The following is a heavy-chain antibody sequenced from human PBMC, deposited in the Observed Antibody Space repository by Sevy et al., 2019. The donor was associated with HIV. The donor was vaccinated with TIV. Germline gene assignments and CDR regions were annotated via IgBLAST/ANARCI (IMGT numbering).Heavy chain of an antibody. D-gene: IGHD1-1*01. CDR1: GLSFTSAW. CDR3: TTTISTAHYMVV. Sequence: GGSLRLSCAASGLSFTSAWMSWVRQAPGKGLEWVGRIKSKTDGERTDYPAPVRGRFTISRDDSNNTLYLQMNSLETEDTAVYYCTTTISTAHYMVVWGHGTTVTVSS. J-gene: IGHJ6*02. CDR2: IKSKTDGERT. V-gene: IGHV3-15*01.